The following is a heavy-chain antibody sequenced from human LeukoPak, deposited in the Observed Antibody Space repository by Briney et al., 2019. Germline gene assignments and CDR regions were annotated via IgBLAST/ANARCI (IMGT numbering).Heavy chain of an antibody. Sequence: SETLSLTCSVSGASISGGTYYWGWIRQPPGKGLEWFGSIYYTGSTYDNPSLKSRVTISVDTSKNQFSLKLSSVTAADTAVYYCARRGGSGRAFDYWGQGTLVTVSS. CDR1: GASISGGTYY. J-gene: IGHJ4*02. D-gene: IGHD1-26*01. CDR2: IYYTGST. V-gene: IGHV4-39*01. CDR3: ARRGGSGRAFDY.